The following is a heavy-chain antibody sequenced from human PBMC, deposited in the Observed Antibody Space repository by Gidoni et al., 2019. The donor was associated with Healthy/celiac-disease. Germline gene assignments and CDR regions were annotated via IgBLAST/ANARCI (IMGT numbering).Heavy chain of an antibody. D-gene: IGHD2-15*01. Sequence: QITLTESAPPPVKPTQPLTLTCLFSCFSLSTTVVGVGWIRQPPGKALEWLALIYWDDDKRYSPSLKSRLTITKDTSKNQVVLTMTNMDPVDTATYYCAHAVVAATPSPYYFDYWGQGTLVTVSS. V-gene: IGHV2-5*02. CDR3: AHAVVAATPSPYYFDY. CDR1: CFSLSTTVVG. J-gene: IGHJ4*02. CDR2: IYWDDDK.